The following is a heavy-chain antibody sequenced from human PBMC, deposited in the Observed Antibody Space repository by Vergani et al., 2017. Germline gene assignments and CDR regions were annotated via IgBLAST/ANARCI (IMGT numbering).Heavy chain of an antibody. CDR3: ARVRVFTIFGVASDAFDI. Sequence: QVQLQQWGAGLLKPSETLSLTCAVYGGSFSGYYWSWIRQPPGKGLEWIGEINHSGSTNYNPYLKSRVTISVDTSKNQFSLKLSSVTAADTAVYYCARVRVFTIFGVASDAFDIWGQGTMVTVSS. CDR2: INHSGST. CDR1: GGSFSGYY. J-gene: IGHJ3*02. D-gene: IGHD3-3*01. V-gene: IGHV4-34*01.